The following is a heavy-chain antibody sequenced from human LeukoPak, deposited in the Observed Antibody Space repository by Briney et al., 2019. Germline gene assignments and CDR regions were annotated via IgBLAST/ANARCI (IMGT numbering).Heavy chain of an antibody. V-gene: IGHV4-59*08. Sequence: PSETLSLTCTVSGGSISSYYWSWIRQPPGKGLEWIGYIYYSGSTNYNPSLKSRVTISVDTSKNQFPLKLSSVTAADTAVYYCARLNYDFWRGYYFDYWGQGTLVTVSS. CDR1: GGSISSYY. J-gene: IGHJ4*02. CDR2: IYYSGST. CDR3: ARLNYDFWRGYYFDY. D-gene: IGHD3-3*01.